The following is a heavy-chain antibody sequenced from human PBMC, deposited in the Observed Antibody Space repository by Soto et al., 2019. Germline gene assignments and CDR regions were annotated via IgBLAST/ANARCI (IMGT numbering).Heavy chain of an antibody. CDR2: IIPLFRTP. V-gene: IGHV1-69*12. CDR1: GGTFSSSA. D-gene: IGHD4-4*01. Sequence: QVQLVQSGAEMKEPGSSVKVSCKTSGGTFSSSAISWLRQAPGQGLEWMGGIIPLFRTPDYAQKFQGRVTMAADESTSTAYMELSSMRSEDTAVDYCARDNDRLQVGGNYYYMLDVWGQGTTITVSS. J-gene: IGHJ6*02. CDR3: ARDNDRLQVGGNYYYMLDV.